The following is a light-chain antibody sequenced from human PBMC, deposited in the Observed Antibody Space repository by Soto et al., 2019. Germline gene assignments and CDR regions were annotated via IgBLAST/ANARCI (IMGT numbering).Light chain of an antibody. Sequence: EIVLMQSPGTLSLSPVERATLSCRASQSVSSSYLAWYQQKPGQAPRLLIYGASSRATGIPDRFSGSGSGTDFTLTISRLEPEDFAVYSCQQYGSPPTTFGQGTRLEIK. J-gene: IGKJ5*01. V-gene: IGKV3-20*01. CDR3: QQYGSPPTT. CDR1: QSVSSSY. CDR2: GAS.